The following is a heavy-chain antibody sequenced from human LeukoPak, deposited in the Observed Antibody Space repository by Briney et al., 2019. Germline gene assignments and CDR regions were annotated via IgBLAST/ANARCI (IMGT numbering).Heavy chain of an antibody. CDR3: TTKSPIAVSAGIDY. V-gene: IGHV3-15*01. J-gene: IGHJ4*02. CDR2: IKRKTDGGTT. Sequence: GGSLRLSCEASGFTFNNAWMTWVRQAPGKGLEWVGRIKRKTDGGTTDYAAPVKGRFTISRDDSKNTLYLQMNSLKTEDTAVYYCTTKSPIAVSAGIDYGGQEPLVTVSP. CDR1: GFTFNNAW. D-gene: IGHD6-19*01.